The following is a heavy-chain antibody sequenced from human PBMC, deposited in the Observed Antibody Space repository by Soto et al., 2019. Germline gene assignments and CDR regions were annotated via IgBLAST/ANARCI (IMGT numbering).Heavy chain of an antibody. Sequence: KPSETLSLTCAVYGGSFSGYYWSWIRQPPGKGLEWIGEINHSGSTNYNPSLKSRVTISVDTSKNQFSLKLSSVTAADTAVYYCATGPSIAARRWFDPWGQGTLVTVSS. D-gene: IGHD6-6*01. J-gene: IGHJ5*02. CDR2: INHSGST. CDR1: GGSFSGYY. CDR3: ATGPSIAARRWFDP. V-gene: IGHV4-34*01.